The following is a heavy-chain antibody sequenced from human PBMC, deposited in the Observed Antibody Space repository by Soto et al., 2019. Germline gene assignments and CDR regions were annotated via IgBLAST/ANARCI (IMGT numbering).Heavy chain of an antibody. V-gene: IGHV3-9*01. CDR3: AKDRGPCSGNKCSSLYYYYGMDV. CDR1: GFKFGDYA. CDR2: VSWNSEIV. J-gene: IGHJ6*02. Sequence: EVQLVESGGGLVQPGRSLRLSCEASGFKFGDYAMHWVRQAPGKVLEWVSGVSWNSEIVGYADSVKGRFTISRDNAKNSLYLEMNSLRTEDTALYYCAKDRGPCSGNKCSSLYYYYGMDVWGQGTTVTVSS. D-gene: IGHD2-15*01.